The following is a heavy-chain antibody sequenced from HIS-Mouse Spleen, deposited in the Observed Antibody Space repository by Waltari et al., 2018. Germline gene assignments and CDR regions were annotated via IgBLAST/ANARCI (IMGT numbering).Heavy chain of an antibody. Sequence: QVQLQQWGAGLLKPSETLSLTCAVYGGSFSGYYCSRIRPPPGKGLGWIGEINHRGSTNYNPSLTSRVTISVDTSKNQFSLKLSSVTAADTAVYYCARRGGWYFDYWGQGTLVTVSS. D-gene: IGHD3-10*01. CDR1: GGSFSGYY. CDR2: INHRGST. V-gene: IGHV4-34*01. J-gene: IGHJ4*02. CDR3: ARRGGWYFDY.